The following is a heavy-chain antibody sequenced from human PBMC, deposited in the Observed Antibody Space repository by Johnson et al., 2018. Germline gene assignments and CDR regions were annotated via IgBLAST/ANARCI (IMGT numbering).Heavy chain of an antibody. D-gene: IGHD3-22*01. CDR3: ARGRSPYYYVFDI. V-gene: IGHV4-59*01. J-gene: IGHJ3*02. CDR2: IYYSGST. Sequence: QVQLQESGPGLVKPSETXSLTCNVSGGSISSNYWTWIRQPPGKGLEWIGYIYYSGSTNYNPSLESRLTISVDTYKNQFSLKLSSLTAVDTAVYYCARGRSPYYYVFDIWGQGTMVIVSS. CDR1: GGSISSNY.